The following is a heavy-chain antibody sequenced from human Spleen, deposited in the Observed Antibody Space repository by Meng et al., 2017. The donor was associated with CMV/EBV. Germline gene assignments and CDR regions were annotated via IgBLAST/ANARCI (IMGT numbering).Heavy chain of an antibody. CDR1: GFTFSSYW. CDR3: ARGRSSSFV. CDR2: IDSTGSST. V-gene: IGHV3-74*01. Sequence: GESLKISCAASGFTFSSYWMHWVRQAPGKGLVWVSRIDSTGSSTAYADSVKGRFSVSRDNAKNTLYLQMNSLRAEDTAVYYCARGRSSSFVWGQGTRVTVSS. D-gene: IGHD6-6*01. J-gene: IGHJ4*02.